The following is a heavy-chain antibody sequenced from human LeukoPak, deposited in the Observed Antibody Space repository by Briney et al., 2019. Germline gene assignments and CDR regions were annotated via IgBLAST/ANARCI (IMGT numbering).Heavy chain of an antibody. Sequence: GGSLRLSCGASGFTFCDYSMNGVRHAPGRGLAWGASITSAGGYTYYADSVKGRFTISRDNAQNSLFLQMNSLRAEDTAVYFCATSGGFVLPNAITGNWYMDVWGRGTSVTVSS. D-gene: IGHD2-2*01. CDR1: GFTFCDYS. CDR3: ATSGGFVLPNAITGNWYMDV. CDR2: ITSAGGYT. V-gene: IGHV3-21*01. J-gene: IGHJ6*03.